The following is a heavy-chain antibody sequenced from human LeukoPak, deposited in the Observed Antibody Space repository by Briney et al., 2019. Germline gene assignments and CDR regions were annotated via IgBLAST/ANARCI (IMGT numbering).Heavy chain of an antibody. CDR2: ISAYIGNT. D-gene: IGHD6-13*01. CDR1: GYTFTGYY. CDR3: ARGSTGIAAAGNDY. Sequence: ASVKVSCKASGYTFTGYYMHWVRQAPGQGLEWMGWISAYIGNTNYAQKLQGRVTMTTDTSTSTAYMELRSLRSDDTAVYYCARGSTGIAAAGNDYWGQGTLVTVSS. J-gene: IGHJ4*02. V-gene: IGHV1-18*04.